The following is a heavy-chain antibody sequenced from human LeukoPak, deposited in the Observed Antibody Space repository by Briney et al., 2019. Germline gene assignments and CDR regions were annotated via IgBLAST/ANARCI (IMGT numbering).Heavy chain of an antibody. D-gene: IGHD3-10*01. V-gene: IGHV3-66*01. CDR1: GFTVSSDY. J-gene: IGHJ4*02. CDR3: ARDRGTAEYYFDY. Sequence: GGSLRLSCAASGFTVSSDYMTWVRQAPGKGLEWVSIIYSGGSTYYADSVKGRFTISRDNSKNTLYLQMNSLRAEDTAVYYCARDRGTAEYYFDYWGQGTLVTVSS. CDR2: IYSGGST.